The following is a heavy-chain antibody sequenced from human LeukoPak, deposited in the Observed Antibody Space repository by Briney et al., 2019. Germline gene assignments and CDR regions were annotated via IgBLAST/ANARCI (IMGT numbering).Heavy chain of an antibody. D-gene: IGHD3-22*01. V-gene: IGHV4-30-2*01. CDR2: IYHSGST. CDR1: GGSISSGGYS. CDR3: ARMYYYDSSGYPLDY. J-gene: IGHJ4*02. Sequence: SQTLSLTCAVSGGSISSGGYSWSWIRQPPGKGLEWIGYIYHSGSTYYNPSLKSRVTISVDRSKNQFSLKLSSVTAADTAVYYCARMYYYDSSGYPLDYWGQGTLVTVSS.